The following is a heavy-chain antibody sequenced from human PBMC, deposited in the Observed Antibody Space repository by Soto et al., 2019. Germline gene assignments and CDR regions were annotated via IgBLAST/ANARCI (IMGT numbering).Heavy chain of an antibody. CDR2: INPNSGGT. D-gene: IGHD6-13*01. J-gene: IGHJ5*02. V-gene: IGHV1-2*04. Sequence: ASVKVSCKASGYTFTGYYMHWVRQAPGQGLEWMGWINPNSGGTNYAQKFQGWVTMTRDTSISTAYMELSRLRSDDTAVYYCARDKGVYSSTNWFDPWGQGTLVTVSS. CDR3: ARDKGVYSSTNWFDP. CDR1: GYTFTGYY.